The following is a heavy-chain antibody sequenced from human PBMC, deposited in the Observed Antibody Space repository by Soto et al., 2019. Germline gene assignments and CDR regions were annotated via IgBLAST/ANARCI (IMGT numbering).Heavy chain of an antibody. CDR3: ARDVGYCSSSTCLIDH. Sequence: ASVKVSCKASGYTFNTYGISWVRQAPGQGLEWMGWISTFNGETRYAQKFQARVTVTTDTSTTTDYMELRSLRSGDTAVYYCARDVGYCSSSTCLIDHWGQGTLVTVSS. CDR1: GYTFNTYG. V-gene: IGHV1-18*01. D-gene: IGHD2-2*01. CDR2: ISTFNGET. J-gene: IGHJ4*02.